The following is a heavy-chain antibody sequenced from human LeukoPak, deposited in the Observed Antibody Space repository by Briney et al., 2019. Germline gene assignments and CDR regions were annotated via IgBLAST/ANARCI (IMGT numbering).Heavy chain of an antibody. D-gene: IGHD2-8*01. V-gene: IGHV1-2*04. Sequence: ASVKVSCKASGYTFTGYYMHWVRQAPGQGLEWMGWINPNSGGTNYAQKFQGWVTMTRDTSISTAYMELSSLRSEDTAVYYCARGAGTKPDYWGQGTLVTVSS. CDR2: INPNSGGT. CDR1: GYTFTGYY. J-gene: IGHJ4*02. CDR3: ARGAGTKPDY.